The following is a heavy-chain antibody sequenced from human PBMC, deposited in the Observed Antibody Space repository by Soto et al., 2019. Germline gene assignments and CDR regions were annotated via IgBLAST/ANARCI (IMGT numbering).Heavy chain of an antibody. CDR2: INPNSGGT. D-gene: IGHD3-3*01. Sequence: ASVKVSCKASGYTFTGYYMHWVRQAPGQGLEWMGWINPNSGGTNYAQKFQGRVTMTRDTSISTAYMELSRLRSDDTAVYYCARFNRPIFGVVIGPPYYYYYGMDVWGQGTTVTVSS. V-gene: IGHV1-2*02. CDR3: ARFNRPIFGVVIGPPYYYYYGMDV. CDR1: GYTFTGYY. J-gene: IGHJ6*02.